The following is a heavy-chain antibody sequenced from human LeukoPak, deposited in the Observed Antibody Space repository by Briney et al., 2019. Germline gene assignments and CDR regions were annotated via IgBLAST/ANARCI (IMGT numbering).Heavy chain of an antibody. J-gene: IGHJ4*02. D-gene: IGHD3-10*01. V-gene: IGHV3-7*05. CDR2: IKQDGSEK. Sequence: GGSLRLSCAASGLTFSSYWMSWVRQAPGKGLEWVANIKQDGSEKYYVDSVKGRFTISRDNAKNSLYLQMNSLRAEDTAVYYCARGSGSYFNYWGQGTLVTVSS. CDR3: ARGSGSYFNY. CDR1: GLTFSSYW.